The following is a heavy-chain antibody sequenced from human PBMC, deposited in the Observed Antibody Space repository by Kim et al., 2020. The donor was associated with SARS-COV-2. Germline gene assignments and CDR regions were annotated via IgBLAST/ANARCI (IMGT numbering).Heavy chain of an antibody. D-gene: IGHD3-3*01. CDR3: ARATFYDFWSGNAFDI. Sequence: LTSRITLSGYTSKNQFSLKLSSVTAADTAVYYCARATFYDFWSGNAFDIWGQGTMVTVSS. J-gene: IGHJ3*02. V-gene: IGHV4-31*02.